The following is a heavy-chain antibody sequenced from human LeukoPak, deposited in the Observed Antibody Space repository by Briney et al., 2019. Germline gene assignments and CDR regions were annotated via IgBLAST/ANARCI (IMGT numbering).Heavy chain of an antibody. Sequence: GGSLRLSCAASRFTFSRYTMHWVRQAPGKGPEWVAVISYDGNNKYYADSVKGRFTISRDISKNTLYLQMNSLRAEDTAVYYCARAPVPSLPIYFDFWGQGTLVTVSS. CDR2: ISYDGNNK. D-gene: IGHD3-3*01. CDR3: ARAPVPSLPIYFDF. V-gene: IGHV3-30*04. CDR1: RFTFSRYT. J-gene: IGHJ4*02.